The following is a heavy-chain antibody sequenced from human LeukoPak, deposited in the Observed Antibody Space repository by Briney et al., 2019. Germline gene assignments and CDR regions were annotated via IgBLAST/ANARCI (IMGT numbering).Heavy chain of an antibody. Sequence: ASVKVSCKASGYTFTSYYMHWVRQAPGQGLEWMGIINPSGGSTSYAQKFQGRVTMARDMSTSTVYMELSSLRSEDTAVYYCARDHPMVRGVTGFGIYYYMDVWGKGTTVTVSS. D-gene: IGHD3-10*01. CDR1: GYTFTSYY. CDR2: INPSGGST. V-gene: IGHV1-46*01. CDR3: ARDHPMVRGVTGFGIYYYMDV. J-gene: IGHJ6*03.